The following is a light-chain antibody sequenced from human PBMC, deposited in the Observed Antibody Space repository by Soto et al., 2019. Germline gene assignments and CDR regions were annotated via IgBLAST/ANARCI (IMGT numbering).Light chain of an antibody. J-gene: IGLJ1*01. CDR2: DVS. CDR1: SSVLGGYDY. CDR3: CSSPGTYTYV. V-gene: IGLV2-11*01. Sequence: QSALTQPRSVSGSPGQSVAISRTGASSVLGGYDYVSWYQQHPGKAPKLMIYDVSKRPSGVPDRFSGSKSGNTASLTISGLQAEDEADYYCCSSPGTYTYVFGTGTKVTVL.